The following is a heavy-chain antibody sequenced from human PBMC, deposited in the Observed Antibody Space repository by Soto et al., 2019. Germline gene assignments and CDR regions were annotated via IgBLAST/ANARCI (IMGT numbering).Heavy chain of an antibody. V-gene: IGHV5-51*01. J-gene: IGHJ4*02. D-gene: IGHD2-8*02. CDR1: GYSFTTYW. CDR3: ARLIGAATGADY. Sequence: GESLKISCQGSGYSFTTYWIAWVRQMPGKGLEWMGIIYPGDSETRYSPSFQGQVTISADKSISTAHLHWSSLKASDTAMYYCARLIGAATGADYWGQGTLVTVSS. CDR2: IYPGDSET.